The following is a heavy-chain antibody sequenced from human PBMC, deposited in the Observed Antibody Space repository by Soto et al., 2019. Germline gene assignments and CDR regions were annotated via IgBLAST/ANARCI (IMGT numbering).Heavy chain of an antibody. CDR1: DGSFTGFQ. CDR2: INHSGSN. CDR3: ARGVPFGNDSMDV. J-gene: IGHJ6*02. Sequence: LETLSLTCAVYDGSFTGFQWTWIRRPPGEGLEWIGEINHSGSNNYNPSLTPRVTIAVDTTKNQSSLKLNSVTAADTAVYYCARGVPFGNDSMDVWAQGTTVT. V-gene: IGHV4-34*01. D-gene: IGHD1-1*01.